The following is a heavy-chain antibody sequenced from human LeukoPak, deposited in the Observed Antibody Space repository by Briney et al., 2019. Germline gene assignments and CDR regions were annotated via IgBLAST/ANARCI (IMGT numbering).Heavy chain of an antibody. CDR1: GGSISSYY. CDR3: ARDAAYDSSGYYPNWFDP. J-gene: IGHJ5*02. D-gene: IGHD3-22*01. Sequence: SETLSLTCTVSGGSISSYYWSWIRQPPGKGLEWIGYIYYSGSTNYNPSLKSRVTISVDTPKNQFSLKLNSVTAADTAVYYCARDAAYDSSGYYPNWFDPWGQGTLVTVSS. V-gene: IGHV4-59*01. CDR2: IYYSGST.